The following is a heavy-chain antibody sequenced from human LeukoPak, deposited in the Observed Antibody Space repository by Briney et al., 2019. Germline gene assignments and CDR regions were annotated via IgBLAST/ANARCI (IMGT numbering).Heavy chain of an antibody. V-gene: IGHV1-69*05. CDR2: IIPIFGTA. CDR1: GGTFSRYD. D-gene: IGHD3-3*01. J-gene: IGHJ5*02. Sequence: ASVKVSCKASGGTFSRYDISWVRQAPGQGLEWMGGIIPIFGTANYAQKFQGRVTITTDESTNTAYMELSSLRSEDTAAYYCARDHTIFGVAPFDPWGQGTLVTVSS. CDR3: ARDHTIFGVAPFDP.